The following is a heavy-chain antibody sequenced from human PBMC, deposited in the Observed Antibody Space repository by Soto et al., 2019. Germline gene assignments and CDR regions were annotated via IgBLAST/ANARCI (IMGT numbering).Heavy chain of an antibody. CDR1: GYTFTSYD. Sequence: ASVKVSCKASGYTFTSYDINWVRQATGQGLEWMGWMNPNSGNTGYAQKFQGRVTMTRNTSISTAYMELSSLRSEDTAVYYCARGRRFDCSSTSCYLALLGDPYYYYYMDVWGKGTTVTVSS. V-gene: IGHV1-8*01. CDR2: MNPNSGNT. CDR3: ARGRRFDCSSTSCYLALLGDPYYYYYMDV. D-gene: IGHD2-2*01. J-gene: IGHJ6*03.